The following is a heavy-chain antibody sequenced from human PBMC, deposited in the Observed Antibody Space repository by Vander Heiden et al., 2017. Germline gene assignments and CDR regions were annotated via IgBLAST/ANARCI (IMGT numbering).Heavy chain of an antibody. CDR1: GFIFDDYA. D-gene: IGHD6-6*01. CDR3: AKSSDYSSSSGGFDC. CDR2: ISWNSGSI. J-gene: IGHJ4*02. V-gene: IGHV3-9*01. Sequence: EVQLVESGGGLVQPGRSLRPSCAASGFIFDDYAMHWVRQVPGKGREWVSGISWNSGSIGHADSVKGRFTISRDNAKNSLYLQMNSLRVDDTALYYCAKSSDYSSSSGGFDCWGQGTLVTVSS.